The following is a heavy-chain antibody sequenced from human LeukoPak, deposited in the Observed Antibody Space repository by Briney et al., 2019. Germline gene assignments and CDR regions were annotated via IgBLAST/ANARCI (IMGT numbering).Heavy chain of an antibody. CDR3: ARGPYSYDSSGAFDI. V-gene: IGHV4-59*10. J-gene: IGHJ3*02. D-gene: IGHD3-22*01. CDR2: ISSSGST. CDR1: GESFSGYY. Sequence: SETLSLTCVVYGESFSGYYWTWIRQPAGKGLEWIGRISSSGSTNYNPSLKSRVTISVDTSKNQFSLKLSSVTAADTAVYFCARGPYSYDSSGAFDIWGQGTMVTVSS.